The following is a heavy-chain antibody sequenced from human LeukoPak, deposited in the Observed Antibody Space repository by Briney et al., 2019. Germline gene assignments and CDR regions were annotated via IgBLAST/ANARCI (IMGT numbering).Heavy chain of an antibody. CDR2: ISGSGDIT. Sequence: GGSLRLSCAASGFTFINYAMTWVRQVAGNGLEGVSGISGSGDITYYADSVKGRFTISRDIFRKTLYLQMNSLRAEDTAAYYCARHNSVWYGDAFDVWGQGAMVTVSS. CDR3: ARHNSVWYGDAFDV. V-gene: IGHV3-23*01. J-gene: IGHJ3*01. CDR1: GFTFINYA. D-gene: IGHD6-19*01.